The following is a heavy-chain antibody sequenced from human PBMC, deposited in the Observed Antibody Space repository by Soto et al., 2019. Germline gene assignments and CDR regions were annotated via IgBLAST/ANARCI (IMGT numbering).Heavy chain of an antibody. Sequence: GGSLRLSCAASGFTFSNSAMSWVRQAPGKGLEWVSAINGGGDGTYYADFVKGRFTISRDNSKNTLYLQMNSLRAEDTAIYYCARTTKFDYWGQGTPVTVSS. V-gene: IGHV3-23*01. J-gene: IGHJ4*02. CDR1: GFTFSNSA. D-gene: IGHD1-1*01. CDR2: INGGGDGT. CDR3: ARTTKFDY.